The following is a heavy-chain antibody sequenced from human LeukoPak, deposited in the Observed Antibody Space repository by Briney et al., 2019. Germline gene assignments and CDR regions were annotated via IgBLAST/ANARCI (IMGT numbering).Heavy chain of an antibody. Sequence: SETLSLTCIVSGGSISSGTYYWSWIRQPAGKGLEWIGRIYTSGSTNYNPSLKSRVTISVDTSKNQFSLKLNSVTAADTAVYYCARDYGGNSRKNWYFDLWGRGTLVTVSS. J-gene: IGHJ2*01. CDR1: GGSISSGTYY. V-gene: IGHV4-61*02. D-gene: IGHD4-23*01. CDR2: IYTSGST. CDR3: ARDYGGNSRKNWYFDL.